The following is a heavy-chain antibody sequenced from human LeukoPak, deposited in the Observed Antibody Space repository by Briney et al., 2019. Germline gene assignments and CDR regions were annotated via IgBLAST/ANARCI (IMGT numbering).Heavy chain of an antibody. CDR1: GFTITNYW. D-gene: IGHD2-8*02. V-gene: IGHV3-74*01. Sequence: GGSLRLSCAASGFTITNYWMHWVRQAPGHGLVWVSRISSDGTTTNYADSVRGRFTISRDNAKNMLYLQMNSLRAEDTAIYYCVVIVLGWGQGTLVTVSS. J-gene: IGHJ4*02. CDR2: ISSDGTTT. CDR3: VVIVLG.